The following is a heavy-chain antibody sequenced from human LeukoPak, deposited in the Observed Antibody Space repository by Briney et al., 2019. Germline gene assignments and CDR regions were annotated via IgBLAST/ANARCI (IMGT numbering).Heavy chain of an antibody. CDR2: IYYSGST. V-gene: IGHV4-59*01. CDR1: GGYISSYY. Sequence: SETLSLTCTVSGGYISSYYWSWIRQPPGKGLEWIGYIYYSGSTNYNPSLKSRVTISVDTSKNQFSLKLSSVTAADTAVYYCASQIPAADMGSFDPWGQGTLVTVSS. J-gene: IGHJ5*02. CDR3: ASQIPAADMGSFDP. D-gene: IGHD2-2*01.